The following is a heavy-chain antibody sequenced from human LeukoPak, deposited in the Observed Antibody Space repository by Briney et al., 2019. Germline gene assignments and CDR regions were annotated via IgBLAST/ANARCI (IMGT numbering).Heavy chain of an antibody. CDR2: INAGNGST. Sequence: ASVKVSCKASGYTFTSYAMHWVRQAPGQRLEWMGWINAGNGSTKYSQKFQGRVTITRDTSASTAYMELSSLRSEDTAVYYCARGTVAGTGMLGYWGQGTLVTVSS. V-gene: IGHV1-3*01. CDR3: ARGTVAGTGMLGY. D-gene: IGHD6-19*01. CDR1: GYTFTSYA. J-gene: IGHJ4*02.